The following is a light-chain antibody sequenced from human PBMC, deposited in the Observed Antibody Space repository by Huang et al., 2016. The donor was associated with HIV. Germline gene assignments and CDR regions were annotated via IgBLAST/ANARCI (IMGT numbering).Light chain of an antibody. CDR2: SAS. CDR3: QQYRDWPPYI. V-gene: IGKV3-15*01. CDR1: QSVGSD. J-gene: IGKJ2*01. Sequence: EIVLTQSPATLSVSPGGRATLSCRASQSVGSDLAWYQHRPGQAPRLLIYSASTRATGIPARFSGSGYGTDFILTVSSLQSEDFALYYCQQYRDWPPYIFGQGTKLEIK.